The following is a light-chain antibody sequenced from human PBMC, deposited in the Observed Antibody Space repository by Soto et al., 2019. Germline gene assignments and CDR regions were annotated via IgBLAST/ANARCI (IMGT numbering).Light chain of an antibody. Sequence: EIVLTQSPGTLSLSPGEGATLSCRASQSISTTYLAWYQQKPGQAPRLLIYGASSRATGIPDRFSGSGSETDFTRTITSLEPEDFAVYYCQQYGSSSWTFGQGTKVEIK. CDR1: QSISTTY. J-gene: IGKJ1*01. CDR2: GAS. V-gene: IGKV3-20*01. CDR3: QQYGSSSWT.